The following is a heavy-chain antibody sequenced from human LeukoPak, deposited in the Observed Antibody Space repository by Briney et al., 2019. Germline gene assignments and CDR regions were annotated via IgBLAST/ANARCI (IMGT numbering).Heavy chain of an antibody. CDR1: GGSVSSGSYY. CDR2: IYYSGST. J-gene: IGHJ5*02. CDR3: ARDTLSQGFDP. Sequence: KPSETLSLTCTVSGGSVSSGSYYWSWIRQPPGKGLEWIGHIYYSGSTDYNPSLKSRVTISVDTSKNQFSLKLSSVTAADTAVYYCARDTLSQGFDPWGQGTLVTVPS. V-gene: IGHV4-61*01. D-gene: IGHD3-16*01.